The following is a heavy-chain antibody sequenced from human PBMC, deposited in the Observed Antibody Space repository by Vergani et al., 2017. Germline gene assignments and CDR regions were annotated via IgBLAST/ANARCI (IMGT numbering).Heavy chain of an antibody. V-gene: IGHV3-66*01. CDR3: ARDGLLLYYYGSGTPSYGMDV. D-gene: IGHD3-10*01. Sequence: EVQLVESGGGLVQPGGSLRLSCAASGFTVSSNYMSWVRQAPGKGLEWVSVIYSGGSTYYADSVKGRFTISRDNSKNTLYLQMNSLRAEDTAVYYCARDGLLLYYYGSGTPSYGMDVWGQGP. J-gene: IGHJ6*02. CDR2: IYSGGST. CDR1: GFTVSSNY.